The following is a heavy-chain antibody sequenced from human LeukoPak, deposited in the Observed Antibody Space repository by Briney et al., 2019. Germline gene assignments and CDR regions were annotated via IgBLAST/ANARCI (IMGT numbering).Heavy chain of an antibody. CDR3: ARGSGGSYFDY. D-gene: IGHD1-26*01. V-gene: IGHV4-31*03. Sequence: SETLSLTCTVSGGSISSGDYYWSWIRQHPGKGLEWIGYIYHSGSTYYNPSLKSRLIISVDTSKNRFSLRLSSVTAADTAVYYCARGSGGSYFDYWGQGTLVTVSS. CDR1: GGSISSGDYY. J-gene: IGHJ4*02. CDR2: IYHSGST.